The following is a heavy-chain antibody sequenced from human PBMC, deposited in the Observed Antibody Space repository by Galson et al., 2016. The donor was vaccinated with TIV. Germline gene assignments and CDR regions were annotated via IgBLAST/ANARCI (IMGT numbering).Heavy chain of an antibody. V-gene: IGHV3-30*04. CDR1: GFPFSSYT. J-gene: IGHJ4*02. Sequence: SLRLSCAASGFPFSSYTMHWVRQAPGKGLEWVAIKSYDGGNEYYADSVKGRFTISRDNSKNTLYLQMDSPRIEDTAVYYCARDGHDFWSGGANTLDYWGQGILVTVSS. CDR3: ARDGHDFWSGGANTLDY. D-gene: IGHD3-3*01. CDR2: KSYDGGNE.